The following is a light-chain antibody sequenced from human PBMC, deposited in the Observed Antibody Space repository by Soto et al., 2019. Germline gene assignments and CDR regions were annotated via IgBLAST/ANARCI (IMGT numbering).Light chain of an antibody. J-gene: IGLJ1*01. Sequence: QSPLTKPASVSLSPGHSITLSCTGTSRDVGSYNLVSWYQQHPGKAPKPMIYEGSKRPSGVSNRFSGSKSGNTASLTISGLHAEDEADYYCCSFAGSNTFVFGTGTKVTVL. CDR2: EGS. CDR1: SRDVGSYNL. CDR3: CSFAGSNTFV. V-gene: IGLV2-23*03.